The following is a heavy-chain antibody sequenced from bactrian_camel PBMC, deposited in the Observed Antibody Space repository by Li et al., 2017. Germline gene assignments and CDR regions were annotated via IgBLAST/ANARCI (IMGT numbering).Heavy chain of an antibody. CDR2: IDTGGST. CDR3: AVHSGYCYGGGPEGRAGDFAY. V-gene: IGHV3S53*01. D-gene: IGHD2*01. J-gene: IGHJ6*01. CDR1: ETGYVTTG. Sequence: VQLVESGGGSVKAGGSLRLSRTLSETGYVTTGCMGWLRQAPGKEYEEHEGVAAIDTGGSTSYANSVQGQFTISKDGAENTVYLQMSSLKPEDTATYYCAVHSGYCYGGGPEGRAGDFAYWGQGTQVTVS.